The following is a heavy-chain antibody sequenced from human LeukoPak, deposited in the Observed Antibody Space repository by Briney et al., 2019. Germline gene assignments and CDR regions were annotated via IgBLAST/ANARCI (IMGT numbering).Heavy chain of an antibody. J-gene: IGHJ5*02. Sequence: GGSLRLSCAASGFTFSSYGMHWVRQPPGKGLEWVAIVWYDGSNNYYGDSVKGRFTISRDNSKNTVYLQMNSLRAEDTAVCYCAKGMTTVTAWGQGTLVTVSS. CDR3: AKGMTTVTA. V-gene: IGHV3-33*06. CDR2: VWYDGSNN. CDR1: GFTFSSYG. D-gene: IGHD4-17*01.